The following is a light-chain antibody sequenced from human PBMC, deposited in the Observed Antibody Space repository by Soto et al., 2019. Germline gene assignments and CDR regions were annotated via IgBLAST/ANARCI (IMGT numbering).Light chain of an antibody. Sequence: EIVLTQSPGTLSLSPGERATLSCRASQSISDNNLAWFQQKPGQAPRLLIYAASSRATGIPDRFSGSGSGPDFTLTINRPEPEDFAMYYCQQDGSLPFTFGPGTKLD. J-gene: IGKJ3*01. CDR1: QSISDNN. V-gene: IGKV3-20*01. CDR2: AAS. CDR3: QQDGSLPFT.